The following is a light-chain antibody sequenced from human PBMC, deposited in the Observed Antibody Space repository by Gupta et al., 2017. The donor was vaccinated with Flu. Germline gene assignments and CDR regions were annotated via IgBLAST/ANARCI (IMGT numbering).Light chain of an antibody. CDR1: SSDVGVYNY. J-gene: IGLJ3*02. Sequence: TSSDVGVYNYVSWYQQHPGNSPKLIIYDVSDRPSGVSNRFSGSKSGNTASLTISGLQAEDEADYYCISYTTTYSGVFGGGTKLTVL. CDR3: ISYTTTYSGV. V-gene: IGLV2-14*03. CDR2: DVS.